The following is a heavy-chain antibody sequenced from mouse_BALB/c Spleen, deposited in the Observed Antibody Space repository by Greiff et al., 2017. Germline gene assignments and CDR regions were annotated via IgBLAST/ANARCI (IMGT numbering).Heavy chain of an antibody. V-gene: IGHV1-69*02. J-gene: IGHJ2*01. Sequence: QVQLQQPGAELVRPGASVKLSCKASGYTFTSYWINWVKQRPGQGLEWIGNIYPSDSYTNYNQKFKDKATLTVDKSSSTAYMQLSSPTSEDSAVYYCTRDSVRPSYYFDYWGQGTTLTVSS. CDR2: IYPSDSYT. CDR1: GYTFTSYW. CDR3: TRDSVRPSYYFDY. D-gene: IGHD2-14*01.